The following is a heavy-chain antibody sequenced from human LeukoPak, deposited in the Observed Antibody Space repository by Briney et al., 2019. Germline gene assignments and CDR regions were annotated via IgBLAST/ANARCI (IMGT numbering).Heavy chain of an antibody. CDR1: GFTFSSYE. CDR2: ISSSGSTI. CDR3: ARDPKPYYYDSSGYYSSR. Sequence: GGSLRLSCAASGFTFSSYEMNWVRQAPGKELEWVSYISSSGSTIYYADSVKGRFTISRDNAKNSLYLQMNSLRAEDTAVYYCARDPKPYYYDSSGYYSSRWGQGTLVTVSS. J-gene: IGHJ4*02. V-gene: IGHV3-48*03. D-gene: IGHD3-22*01.